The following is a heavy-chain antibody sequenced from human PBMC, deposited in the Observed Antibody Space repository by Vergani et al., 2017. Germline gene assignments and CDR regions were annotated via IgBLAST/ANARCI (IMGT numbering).Heavy chain of an antibody. J-gene: IGHJ4*02. V-gene: IGHV3-48*03. Sequence: EVQLVESGGGLVQPGGSLRLSCAASGFTFSSYEMNWVRQAPGKGLEWVSYISSSGSTIYYADSVKGRFTISRDNAKNSLYLQMNSLRAEDTAVYYCASAGIQLWSWFDYWGQGTLVTVSS. CDR2: ISSSGSTI. CDR1: GFTFSSYE. D-gene: IGHD5-18*01. CDR3: ASAGIQLWSWFDY.